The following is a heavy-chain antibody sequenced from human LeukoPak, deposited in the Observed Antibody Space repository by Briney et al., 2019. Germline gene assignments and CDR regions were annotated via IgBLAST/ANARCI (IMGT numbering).Heavy chain of an antibody. CDR1: GGSISSGGYY. V-gene: IGHV4-31*03. D-gene: IGHD2-21*02. CDR2: IYYSGST. J-gene: IGHJ4*02. CDR3: ATQAHLYCGGDCYSDYFDY. Sequence: SETLSLTCTVSGGSISSGGYYWSWIRQHPGKGLEWIGHIYYSGSTYYNPSLKSRVTISVDTSKNQFSLKLSSVTAADTAVYYCATQAHLYCGGDCYSDYFDYWGQGTLVTVSS.